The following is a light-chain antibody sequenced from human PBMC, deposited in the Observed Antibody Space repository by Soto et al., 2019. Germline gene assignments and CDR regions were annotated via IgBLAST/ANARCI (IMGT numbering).Light chain of an antibody. J-gene: IGLJ1*01. Sequence: QSVLTQPASVSGSPGQSSALSCTGTSSDVGTYNLVSWYQQHPGKAPKLLISEGGKRPSGVSDRFSGSKSGNTASLTISGLQSEDEADYYCCSFAAGNTYVFGTGTKLTVL. CDR3: CSFAAGNTYV. V-gene: IGLV2-23*01. CDR2: EGG. CDR1: SSDVGTYNL.